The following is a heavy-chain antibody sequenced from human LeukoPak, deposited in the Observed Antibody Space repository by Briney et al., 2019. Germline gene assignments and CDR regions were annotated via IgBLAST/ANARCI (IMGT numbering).Heavy chain of an antibody. D-gene: IGHD1-26*01. V-gene: IGHV3-23*01. CDR1: GFTFNNYA. CDR2: IYGSGDGT. Sequence: GGSLRLSCAASGFTFNNYAMTWVRQAPGKGLEWVSTIYGSGDGTYYADSVKGRFTISRDNSKNTLYVQMNSLRAEDTAVYYCAKGHAPSGSYADYWGQRTLVTVSS. CDR3: AKGHAPSGSYADY. J-gene: IGHJ4*02.